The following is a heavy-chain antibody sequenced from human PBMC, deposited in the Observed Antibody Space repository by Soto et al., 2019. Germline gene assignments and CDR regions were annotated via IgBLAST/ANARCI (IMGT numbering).Heavy chain of an antibody. CDR2: INPNSGGT. Sequence: ASVKVSCKASGYTFTGYYMHWVRQAPGQGHEWMGWINPNSGGTNYAQKFQGWVTMTRDTSISTAYMELSRLRSDDTAVYYCARGGRITIFGVAQENWFDPWGQGALVNVSS. D-gene: IGHD3-3*01. CDR3: ARGGRITIFGVAQENWFDP. CDR1: GYTFTGYY. J-gene: IGHJ5*02. V-gene: IGHV1-2*04.